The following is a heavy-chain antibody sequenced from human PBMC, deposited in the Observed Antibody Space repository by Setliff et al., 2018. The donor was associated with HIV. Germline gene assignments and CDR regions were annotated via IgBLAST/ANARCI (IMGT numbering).Heavy chain of an antibody. D-gene: IGHD6-13*01. CDR2: INPSGTT. CDR3: ARHRDPPGTSWIYYYYYMDL. CDR1: GGSLRNYY. J-gene: IGHJ6*03. Sequence: SETLSLTCAVYGGSLRNYYWSWIRQPPGKGLEWIAEINPSGTTNYNPSLKSRVTILVDTSKKQFSLKLTSVAAADTGVYYCARHRDPPGTSWIYYYYYMDLWGEGTTVTVSS. V-gene: IGHV4-34*01.